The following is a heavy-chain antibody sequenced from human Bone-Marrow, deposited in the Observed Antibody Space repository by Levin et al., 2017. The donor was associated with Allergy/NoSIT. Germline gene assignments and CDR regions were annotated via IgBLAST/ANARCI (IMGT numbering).Heavy chain of an antibody. CDR1: GFTVSSSH. CDR3: ARDHSGSYGY. V-gene: IGHV3-53*01. D-gene: IGHD1-26*01. J-gene: IGHJ4*02. Sequence: PGGSLRLSCVASGFTVSSSHMSWVRQAPGKGLEWVSVFYSGGGTNYADSVKGRFTISRDNSKNTLYLQMSSLRAEDTAVYYCARDHSGSYGYWGQGTLVTVSS. CDR2: FYSGGGT.